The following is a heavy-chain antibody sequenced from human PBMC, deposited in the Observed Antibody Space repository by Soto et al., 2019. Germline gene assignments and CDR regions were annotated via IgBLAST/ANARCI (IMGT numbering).Heavy chain of an antibody. D-gene: IGHD3-3*01. J-gene: IGHJ4*02. CDR3: ARGRPRSGYYR. CDR1: GGSFSGYY. V-gene: IGHV4-34*01. Sequence: SETQCLTYAVYGGSFSGYYWSWIRQPPGKGLEWIGEINHSGSTNYNPSLKSRVTISVDTSKNQFSLKLSSVTATDTAVYYCARGRPRSGYYRWGQGTLVTVSS. CDR2: INHSGST.